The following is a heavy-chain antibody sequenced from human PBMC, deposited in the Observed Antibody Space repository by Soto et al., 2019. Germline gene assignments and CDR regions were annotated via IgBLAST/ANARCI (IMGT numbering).Heavy chain of an antibody. CDR3: ARSGAPYAGLAFDI. CDR1: GGSISSYY. D-gene: IGHD3-10*01. V-gene: IGHV4-59*01. J-gene: IGHJ3*02. CDR2: IYYSGST. Sequence: SETLSLTCTVSGGSISSYYWSWIRQPPGKGLEWIGYIYYSGSTNYNPSLKSRVTISVDTSKNQFSLKLSSVTAADTAVYYCARSGAPYAGLAFDIWGQGTMVTVSS.